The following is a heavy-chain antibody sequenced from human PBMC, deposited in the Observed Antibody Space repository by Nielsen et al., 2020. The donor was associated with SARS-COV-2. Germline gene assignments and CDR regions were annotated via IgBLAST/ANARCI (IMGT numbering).Heavy chain of an antibody. CDR3: ARGYYYDSSGYYLEYYFDY. Sequence: GGSLRLSCAASGFTFSSYWMTWVRQAPGKGLEWVANIKQDGSEKYYIDSVKGRFTISRDNAKNSVHLQMNSLRAEDTAVYYCARGYYYDSSGYYLEYYFDYWGQGTLVTVSS. D-gene: IGHD3-22*01. V-gene: IGHV3-7*05. CDR1: GFTFSSYW. CDR2: IKQDGSEK. J-gene: IGHJ4*02.